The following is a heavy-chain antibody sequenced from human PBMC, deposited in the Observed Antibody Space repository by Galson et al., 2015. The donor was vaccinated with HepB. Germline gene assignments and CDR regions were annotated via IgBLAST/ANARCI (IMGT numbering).Heavy chain of an antibody. CDR1: GYTFTSYY. CDR3: ARAVPSSGWYFRAYFDY. Sequence: SVKVSCKASGYTFTSYYMHWVRQAPGQGLEWMGIINPSGGSTSYAQKFQGRVTMTRDTSTSTVYMELSSLRSEDTTVYYCARAVPSSGWYFRAYFDYWGQGTLVTVSS. J-gene: IGHJ4*02. CDR2: INPSGGST. V-gene: IGHV1-46*01. D-gene: IGHD6-19*01.